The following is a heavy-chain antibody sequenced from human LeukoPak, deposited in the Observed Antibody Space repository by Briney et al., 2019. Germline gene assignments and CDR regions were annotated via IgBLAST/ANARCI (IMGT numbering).Heavy chain of an antibody. CDR2: IYTSGGT. Sequence: KPSETLSLTCTVSGDSISSYYWSWIRQPPGKGLEWIGYIYTSGGTNYIPSLKGRVTISIDTSKNQFSLKLSSVTAADSAVYYCARQIGYTGTSYDYFDSWGQGTLATVSS. J-gene: IGHJ4*02. D-gene: IGHD1-26*01. CDR1: GDSISSYY. CDR3: ARQIGYTGTSYDYFDS. V-gene: IGHV4-4*09.